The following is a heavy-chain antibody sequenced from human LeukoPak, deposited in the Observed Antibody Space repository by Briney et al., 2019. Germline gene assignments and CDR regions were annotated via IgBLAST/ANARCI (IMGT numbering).Heavy chain of an antibody. Sequence: SVKVSCKASGGTFSSYAISWVRQAPGQGLEWMGGIIPIFGTANYAQKFQGRVTITTDESTSTAYMELSSLRSEDTAVYYCARDLAAFWSGYYKRSYYYYYYMDVWGKGTTVTVSS. CDR1: GGTFSSYA. D-gene: IGHD3-3*01. CDR2: IIPIFGTA. V-gene: IGHV1-69*05. CDR3: ARDLAAFWSGYYKRSYYYYYYMDV. J-gene: IGHJ6*03.